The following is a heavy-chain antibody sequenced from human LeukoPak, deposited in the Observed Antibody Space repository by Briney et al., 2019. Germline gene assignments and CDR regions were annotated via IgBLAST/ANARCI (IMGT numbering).Heavy chain of an antibody. D-gene: IGHD3-9*01. CDR1: GFIFTSYS. Sequence: GGSLRLSCAASGFIFTSYSMNWVRQAPGKGLEWVSYISTGSDTIYYTDSVKGRFIISRDNAKNSLYLQMNSLRDEDTAVYYCARDYTGYFPWGQGTLVIVSS. J-gene: IGHJ5*02. CDR2: ISTGSDTI. V-gene: IGHV3-48*02. CDR3: ARDYTGYFP.